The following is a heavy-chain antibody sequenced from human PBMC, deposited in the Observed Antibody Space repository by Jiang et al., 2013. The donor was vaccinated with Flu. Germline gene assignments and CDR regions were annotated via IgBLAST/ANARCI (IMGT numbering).Heavy chain of an antibody. Sequence: GLVKPSETLSLTCTVSGGSISSYYWSWIRQPPGKGLEWIGYIYYSGSTNYNPSLKSRVTISVDTSKNQFSLKLSSVTAADTAVYYCARTLGRFNDAFDIWGQGTMVTVSS. CDR3: ARTLGRFNDAFDI. V-gene: IGHV4-59*01. J-gene: IGHJ3*02. CDR2: IYYSGST. CDR1: GGSISSYY. D-gene: IGHD3-10*01.